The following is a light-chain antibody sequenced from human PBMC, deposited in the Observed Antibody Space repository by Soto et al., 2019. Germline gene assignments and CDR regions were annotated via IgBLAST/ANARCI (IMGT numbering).Light chain of an antibody. Sequence: EIHVTESPATLSASVGDRVTITCRASQSISSWLAWYQQKPGKAPKLLIYKASSLESGVPSRFSGSGSGTEFTLTISSLQPDDFATYYCQQYNSYPITFGQGTRLEIK. J-gene: IGKJ5*01. CDR2: KAS. CDR1: QSISSW. CDR3: QQYNSYPIT. V-gene: IGKV1-5*03.